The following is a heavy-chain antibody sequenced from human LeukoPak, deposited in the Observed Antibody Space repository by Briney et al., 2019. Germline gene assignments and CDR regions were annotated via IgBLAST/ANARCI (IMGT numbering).Heavy chain of an antibody. CDR1: GFTFSDYA. Sequence: GGSLRLSCAASGFTFSDYAMHWVRQAPGKGLEWVSGISWNSGTTGYADSVKGRFTISRDNAKNSLYLQMNSLRAEDTALYYCAKDTPRYYYGSGSYYDYWGQGTLVTVSS. CDR3: AKDTPRYYYGSGSYYDY. J-gene: IGHJ4*02. V-gene: IGHV3-9*01. CDR2: ISWNSGTT. D-gene: IGHD3-10*01.